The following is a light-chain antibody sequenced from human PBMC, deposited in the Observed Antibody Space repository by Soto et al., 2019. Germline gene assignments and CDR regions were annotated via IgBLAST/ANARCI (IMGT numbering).Light chain of an antibody. CDR2: AAS. J-gene: IGKJ4*01. V-gene: IGKV1-39*01. CDR3: QQSYSTPLT. Sequence: DIRMTQSPSSLSASVGDRVTITCRASQSISSYLNWYQQKPGKAPKLLIYAASSLQSGVPSRFSGSGSGTDFTLAISSLQPEDFATYYCQQSYSTPLTFXGGTKVDIK. CDR1: QSISSY.